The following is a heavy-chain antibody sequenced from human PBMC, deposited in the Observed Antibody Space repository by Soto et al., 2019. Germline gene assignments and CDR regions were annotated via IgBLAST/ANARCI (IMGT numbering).Heavy chain of an antibody. D-gene: IGHD4-17*01. V-gene: IGHV3-30-3*01. J-gene: IGHJ4*02. Sequence: QVQLVESGGGVVQPGRSLRLSCAASGFTFSSYAMHWVRQAPGKGLEWVAVISYDGSNKYYADSVKGRFTISRDNSKNTLYLQMNSLRAEDTAVYYCARVGTYDGDTGGVYFDYWGQGTLVTVSS. CDR2: ISYDGSNK. CDR3: ARVGTYDGDTGGVYFDY. CDR1: GFTFSSYA.